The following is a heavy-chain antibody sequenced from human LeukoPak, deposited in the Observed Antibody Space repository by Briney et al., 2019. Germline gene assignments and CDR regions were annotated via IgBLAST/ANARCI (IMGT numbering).Heavy chain of an antibody. D-gene: IGHD6-13*01. J-gene: IGHJ4*02. CDR3: ARDQGAAGLY. CDR2: ISGSDGST. Sequence: QPGGSLRLSCAASGFTFSSYAMSWVRQAPGKGLEWVSAISGSDGSTYYADSVRGRFTITRDISKNMLYLQMNSLRAEDTAVYYCARDQGAAGLYWGQGALVTVSS. V-gene: IGHV3-23*01. CDR1: GFTFSSYA.